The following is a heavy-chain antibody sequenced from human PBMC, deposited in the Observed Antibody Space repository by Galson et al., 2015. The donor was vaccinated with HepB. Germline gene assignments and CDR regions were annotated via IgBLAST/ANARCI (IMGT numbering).Heavy chain of an antibody. D-gene: IGHD3-10*01. CDR2: ISSSGSTI. Sequence: SLRLSCAASGFTFSDYYMSWIRQAPGKGLEWISFISSSGSTIYYADSMKGRFTISRDNAKNSLYLQMDSLRAEDTVVYYCAKVSKRDTYFYGSGSYSYFDYWGQGTLVTVSP. J-gene: IGHJ4*02. V-gene: IGHV3-11*01. CDR3: AKVSKRDTYFYGSGSYSYFDY. CDR1: GFTFSDYY.